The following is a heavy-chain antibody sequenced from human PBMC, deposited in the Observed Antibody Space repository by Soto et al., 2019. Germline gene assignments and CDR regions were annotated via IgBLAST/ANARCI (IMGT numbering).Heavy chain of an antibody. CDR1: GFTFSSYS. Sequence: GGSLRLSCAASGFTFSSYSMNWFRQAPGKGLEWVSYISSSSSTIYYADSVKGRFTISRDNAKNSLYLQMNSLRDEDTAVYYCARDPVYCSSTSCPGYYYYGMDVWGQGTTVTVSS. D-gene: IGHD2-2*01. CDR3: ARDPVYCSSTSCPGYYYYGMDV. CDR2: ISSSSSTI. V-gene: IGHV3-48*02. J-gene: IGHJ6*02.